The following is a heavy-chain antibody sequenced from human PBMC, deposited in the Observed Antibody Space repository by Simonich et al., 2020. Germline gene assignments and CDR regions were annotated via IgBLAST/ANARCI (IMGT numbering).Heavy chain of an antibody. V-gene: IGHV1-18*01. J-gene: IGHJ3*02. Sequence: QVQLVQSGAEVKTPGASVKVSCKASGYTFTNYGISWVRQAPGQGLEWMGLISAYNGNTNYAKKLQGRVTMTTDTSTSTAYMELRSLRSDDTAVYYCARSTTGTTAFDIWGQGTMVTVSS. D-gene: IGHD1-1*01. CDR2: ISAYNGNT. CDR3: ARSTTGTTAFDI. CDR1: GYTFTNYG.